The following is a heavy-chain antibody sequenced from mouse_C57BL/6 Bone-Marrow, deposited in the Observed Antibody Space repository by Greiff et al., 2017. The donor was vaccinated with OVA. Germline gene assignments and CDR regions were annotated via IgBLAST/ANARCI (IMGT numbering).Heavy chain of an antibody. CDR3: ARVITTVVATNAMDY. Sequence: QVQLKESGAELAKPGASVKLSCKASGYTFTSYWMHWVKQRPGQGLEWIGYINPSSGYTKYNQKFKDKATLTADKSSSTAYMQLSSLTYEDSAVYYCARVITTVVATNAMDYWGQGTSVTVSS. J-gene: IGHJ4*01. CDR1: GYTFTSYW. D-gene: IGHD1-1*01. CDR2: INPSSGYT. V-gene: IGHV1-7*01.